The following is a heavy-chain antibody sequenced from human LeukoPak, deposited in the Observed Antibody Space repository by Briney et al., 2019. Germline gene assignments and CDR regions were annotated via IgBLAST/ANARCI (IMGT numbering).Heavy chain of an antibody. D-gene: IGHD3-10*01. J-gene: IGHJ3*02. CDR2: FYYSGTT. CDR1: GGSIFSGCYY. Sequence: SETLSLTCTVSGGSIFSGCYYWSWIRQHPGNGREWFGYFYYSGTTYYNPSLKCRVTISMDTSKNQLSLKLSSVAAADTAVYYCARISSRGLGFDIWGQGSMVTVSS. CDR3: ARISSRGLGFDI. V-gene: IGHV4-31*03.